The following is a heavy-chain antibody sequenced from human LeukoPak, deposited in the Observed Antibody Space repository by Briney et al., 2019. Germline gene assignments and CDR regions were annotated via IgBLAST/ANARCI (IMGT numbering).Heavy chain of an antibody. J-gene: IGHJ6*03. D-gene: IGHD2-15*01. Sequence: GGSLRLSCAASGITFSGYRMNWVRQAPGKGLEWVSYISSRSSTISYADSVRGRFTISRDDAKNLLYLQMNSLRAEDTAVYYCAKDRRYCSGGSCYSGYMDVWGKGTPVTVSS. CDR1: GITFSGYR. CDR2: ISSRSSTI. CDR3: AKDRRYCSGGSCYSGYMDV. V-gene: IGHV3-48*04.